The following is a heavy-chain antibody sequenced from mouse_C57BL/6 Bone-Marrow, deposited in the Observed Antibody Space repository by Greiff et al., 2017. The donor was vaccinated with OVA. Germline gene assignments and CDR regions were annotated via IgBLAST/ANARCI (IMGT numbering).Heavy chain of an antibody. CDR3: ARKNYSNYEAMDY. V-gene: IGHV1-80*01. J-gene: IGHJ4*01. CDR1: GYAFSSYW. D-gene: IGHD2-5*01. CDR2: INPGSGGT. Sequence: QVQLQQSGAELVKPGASVKISCKASGYAFSSYWMNWVKQRPGKGLEWIGVINPGSGGTNYNEKFKGKATLTADKSSSTAYMQLSSLTSEDSAVYFCARKNYSNYEAMDYWGQGTSVTVSS.